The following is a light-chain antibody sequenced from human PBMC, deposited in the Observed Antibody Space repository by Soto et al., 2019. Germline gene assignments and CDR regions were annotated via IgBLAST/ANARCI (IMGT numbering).Light chain of an antibody. CDR1: SSDVGGYDY. J-gene: IGLJ1*01. CDR2: EVT. CDR3: SSYTGGNPSYV. Sequence: QSALTQPPSASGSPGQSVTISCTGTSSDVGGYDYVSWYQQHPGKAPKLMIYEVTIRPSGVSDRFSGSKSGNTASLTVSGLQSEDEADYYCSSYTGGNPSYVVGTGTKVTGL. V-gene: IGLV2-8*01.